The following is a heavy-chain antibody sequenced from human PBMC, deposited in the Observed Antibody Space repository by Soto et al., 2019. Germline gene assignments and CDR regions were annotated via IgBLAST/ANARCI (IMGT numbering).Heavy chain of an antibody. D-gene: IGHD3-10*01. Sequence: GSVKVSCKASGYTFTSYAMHWVRQAPGQRLEWMGWINAGNGNTKYSQKFQGRVTITRDTSASTAYMELSSLRSEDTAVYYCASSYYGSGNPKDYYYGMDVWGQGTTVTVSS. V-gene: IGHV1-3*01. J-gene: IGHJ6*02. CDR2: INAGNGNT. CDR3: ASSYYGSGNPKDYYYGMDV. CDR1: GYTFTSYA.